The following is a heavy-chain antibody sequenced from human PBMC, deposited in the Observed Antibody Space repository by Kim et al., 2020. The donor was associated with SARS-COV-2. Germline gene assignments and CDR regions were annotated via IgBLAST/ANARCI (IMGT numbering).Heavy chain of an antibody. V-gene: IGHV3-64D*09. CDR1: GFTFSGYG. CDR2: ISDNGGST. Sequence: GGSLRLSCSASGFTFSGYGMHWVRQAPGKGLQYVSGISDNGGSTYYADSVKDRFIISRDNFKNTLYLQMSSLRADDTAVYYCVKGGRATVIWAYDYWGQGTLVTVSS. J-gene: IGHJ4*02. CDR3: VKGGRATVIWAYDY. D-gene: IGHD4-17*01.